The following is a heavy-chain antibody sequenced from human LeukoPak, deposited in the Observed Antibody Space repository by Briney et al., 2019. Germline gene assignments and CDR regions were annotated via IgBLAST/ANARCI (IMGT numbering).Heavy chain of an antibody. V-gene: IGHV4-59*08. CDR1: GGSISNYY. Sequence: SETLSLTCSVSGGSISNYYWTWIRQPPGKGLEWIGYIYYSGNTNYNPSLKGRDTISLDTSKNQLSLKLTSVTAADTAVYYCARCSRGTSVGMDVWGQGTTVTVSS. CDR3: ARCSRGTSVGMDV. J-gene: IGHJ6*02. D-gene: IGHD1-1*01. CDR2: IYYSGNT.